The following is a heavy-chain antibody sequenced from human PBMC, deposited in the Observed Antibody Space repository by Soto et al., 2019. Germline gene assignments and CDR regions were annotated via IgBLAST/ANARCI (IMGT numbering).Heavy chain of an antibody. CDR3: TRSVGATFY. Sequence: EVQLVESGGGLVQPGGSLKLSCAASGFTFSGSAMHWVRQASGKGLEWVGRIRSKANSYATAYAASVKGRFTISRDDSKNTAYLQMNSLKTEDTAVYYCTRSVGATFYWGQGTLVTVSS. V-gene: IGHV3-73*02. CDR2: IRSKANSYAT. CDR1: GFTFSGSA. J-gene: IGHJ4*02. D-gene: IGHD1-26*01.